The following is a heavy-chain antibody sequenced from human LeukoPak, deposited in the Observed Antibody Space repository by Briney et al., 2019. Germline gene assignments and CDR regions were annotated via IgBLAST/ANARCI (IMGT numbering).Heavy chain of an antibody. Sequence: PSQTLSLTCTVSGGSISSGGYYWSWIRQHPGKGLEWIGYIYYSGSTYYNLSLKSRVTISVDTSKNQFSLKLSSVTAADTAVYFCARGGYSGYDYSLDYWGQGTLVTVSS. J-gene: IGHJ4*02. V-gene: IGHV4-31*03. CDR1: GGSISSGGYY. CDR2: IYYSGST. CDR3: ARGGYSGYDYSLDY. D-gene: IGHD5-12*01.